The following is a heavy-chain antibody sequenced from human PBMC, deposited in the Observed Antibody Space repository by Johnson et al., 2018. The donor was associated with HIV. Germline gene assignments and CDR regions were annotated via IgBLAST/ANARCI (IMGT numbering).Heavy chain of an antibody. D-gene: IGHD4-17*01. CDR2: IKQDGSEK. CDR3: AREVAGDYGDSPGAFDI. Sequence: VQLVESGGGVVQPGRSLRLSCAASGFTFSSYWMSWVRQAPGKGLEWVANIKQDGSEKYYVDSVKGRFTISRDNSKNTLYLQMNSLRAEDTAVYYCAREVAGDYGDSPGAFDIWGQGTMVTVSS. V-gene: IGHV3-7*03. J-gene: IGHJ3*02. CDR1: GFTFSSYW.